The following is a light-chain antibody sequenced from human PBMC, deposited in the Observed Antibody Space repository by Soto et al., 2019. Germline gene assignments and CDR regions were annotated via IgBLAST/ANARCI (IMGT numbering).Light chain of an antibody. Sequence: QSVLTQAPSVSGAPGQRVTISCTGSSSNIGAGYDVHWYQQLPGTAPKLLIYGNSNRPSGVPDRFSGSKSGTSASLAITGLQAEDEADYYCQSYDSSLSGFHVVFGGGTKLTVL. CDR3: QSYDSSLSGFHVV. CDR2: GNS. J-gene: IGLJ2*01. V-gene: IGLV1-40*01. CDR1: SSNIGAGYD.